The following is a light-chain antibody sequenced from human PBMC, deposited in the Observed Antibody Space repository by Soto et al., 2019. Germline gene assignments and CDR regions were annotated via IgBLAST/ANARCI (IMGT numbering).Light chain of an antibody. CDR1: KLGDKY. V-gene: IGLV3-1*01. CDR2: QDS. CDR3: QAWDSRNVV. J-gene: IGLJ2*01. Sequence: SYELTQPPSVSVSPGQTASITCSGDKLGDKYACWYQQEPGQSPVLVIYQDSKRPSGIPERFSGSNSGNTATLTISGTQAMDEADYYCQAWDSRNVVFGGGTKLTVL.